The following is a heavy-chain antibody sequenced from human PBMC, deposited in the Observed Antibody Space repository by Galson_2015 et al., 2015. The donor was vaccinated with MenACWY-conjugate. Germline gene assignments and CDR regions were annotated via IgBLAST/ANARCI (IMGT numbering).Heavy chain of an antibody. J-gene: IGHJ6*02. Sequence: SLRLSCAASGFTFSYYDMHWVRHATGQGLEWVSAIGVGGDTYYLDSVKGRFTISRENSKNTVFLQMNSLRVEDTAVYYCARDSRSTTVRGVTKRETIYYYYGMDVWGQGTTVTVSS. CDR1: GFTFSYYD. D-gene: IGHD3-10*01. V-gene: IGHV3-13*01. CDR2: IGVGGDT. CDR3: ARDSRSTTVRGVTKRETIYYYYGMDV.